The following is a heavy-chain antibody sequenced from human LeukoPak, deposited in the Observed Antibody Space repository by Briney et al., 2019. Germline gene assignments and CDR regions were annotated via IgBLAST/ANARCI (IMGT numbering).Heavy chain of an antibody. CDR1: GGTFSSYA. J-gene: IGHJ6*02. D-gene: IGHD6-6*01. CDR3: APLTARGGYYYYGMDV. CDR2: IIPILGIA. Sequence: SVKVSFTASGGTFSSYAISWVRQAPGQGLEWMGRIIPILGIANYAQKFQGRVTITADKSTSTAYMELSSLRSEDTAVYYCAPLTARGGYYYYGMDVWGQGTTVTVSS. V-gene: IGHV1-69*04.